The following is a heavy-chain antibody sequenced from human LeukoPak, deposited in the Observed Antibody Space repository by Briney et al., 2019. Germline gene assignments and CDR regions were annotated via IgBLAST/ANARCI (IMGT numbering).Heavy chain of an antibody. CDR3: ARSYYYDSSGYYSREPDY. CDR1: GFTFSSYW. Sequence: GGSLRLSCAASGFTFSSYWMSWVRQAPGKGLEWVANLKQDGSEKYYVDSVEGRFTISRDNAKNSLYPQMNSLRAEDTAVYYCARSYYYDSSGYYSREPDYWGQGTLVTVSS. D-gene: IGHD3-22*01. CDR2: LKQDGSEK. V-gene: IGHV3-7*01. J-gene: IGHJ4*02.